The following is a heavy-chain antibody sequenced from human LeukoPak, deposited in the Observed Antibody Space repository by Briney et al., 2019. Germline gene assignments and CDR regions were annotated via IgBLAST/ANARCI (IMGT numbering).Heavy chain of an antibody. CDR3: AELGITMIGGV. J-gene: IGHJ6*04. V-gene: IGHV3-48*04. CDR2: ISSSGSNL. D-gene: IGHD3-10*02. CDR1: GFTFSSYG. Sequence: PGGSLRLSCAASGFTFSSYGMHWVRQAPGQGLEWVAYISSSGSNLYYADSVKGRFTISRDNAKNSLYLQMNSLRAEDTAVYYCAELGITMIGGVWGKGTTVTISS.